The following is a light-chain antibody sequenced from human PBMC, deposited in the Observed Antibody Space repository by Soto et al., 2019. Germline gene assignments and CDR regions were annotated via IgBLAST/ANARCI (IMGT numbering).Light chain of an antibody. CDR3: HQYGSSPAT. J-gene: IGKJ1*01. CDR2: AAS. V-gene: IGKV1-39*01. CDR1: QSISSY. Sequence: DIQMTQSPSSLSASVGDRVTITCRASQSISSYLNWYQQKPGKAPKLLIYAASSLQSGVPSRFSGSGSGTDLTITISRLEPEDGAVYDGHQYGSSPATFGQGTKVDIK.